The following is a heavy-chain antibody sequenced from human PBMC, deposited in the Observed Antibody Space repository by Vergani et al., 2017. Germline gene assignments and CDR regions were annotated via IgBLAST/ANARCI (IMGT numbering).Heavy chain of an antibody. CDR2: IYTSGST. Sequence: QGQLQESGPGLVKPSQTLSLTCTVSGGSISSGSYYWSWIRQPAGKGLEWIGRIYTSGSTNYNPSLKSRVTISVDTSKNQFSLKLSSVTAADTAVYYCARVSGYSGYDYDYWGQGTLVTVSS. V-gene: IGHV4-61*02. CDR3: ARVSGYSGYDYDY. J-gene: IGHJ4*02. CDR1: GGSISSGSYY. D-gene: IGHD5-12*01.